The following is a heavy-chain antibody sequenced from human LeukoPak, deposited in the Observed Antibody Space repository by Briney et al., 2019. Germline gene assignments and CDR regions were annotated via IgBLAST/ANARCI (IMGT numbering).Heavy chain of an antibody. J-gene: IGHJ4*02. D-gene: IGHD2-15*01. CDR2: INHSGST. CDR1: GGSFSGYY. V-gene: IGHV4-34*01. Sequence: SETLSLTCAVYGGSFSGYYWSWIRQPPGKGLEWIGEINHSGSTNYNPSLKSRVTISVDTSKNQFSLKLSSVTAADTAVYYCARLHCSGGSCYSVLDYWGQGTLVTVSS. CDR3: ARLHCSGGSCYSVLDY.